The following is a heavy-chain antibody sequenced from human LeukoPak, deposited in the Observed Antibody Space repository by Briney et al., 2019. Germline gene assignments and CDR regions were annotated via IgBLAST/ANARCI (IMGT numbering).Heavy chain of an antibody. J-gene: IGHJ5*02. Sequence: SETLSLTCTVSGGSISSYYWSWIRQPAGKGLEWIGRIYTSGSTNYNPSLKSRVTMSVDTSKNQFPLKLSSVTAADTAVYYCARDPVGSGTLDSNWFDPWGQGTLVTVSS. CDR1: GGSISSYY. CDR2: IYTSGST. D-gene: IGHD3-10*01. CDR3: ARDPVGSGTLDSNWFDP. V-gene: IGHV4-4*07.